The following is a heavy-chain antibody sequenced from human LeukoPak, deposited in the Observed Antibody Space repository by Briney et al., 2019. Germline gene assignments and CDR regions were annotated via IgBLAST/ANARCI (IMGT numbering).Heavy chain of an antibody. D-gene: IGHD2-15*01. Sequence: PGGSLRLSCSASGFSVNNNYMTWVRQAPGKGLEWVSSISGSGDDTYYADSVKGRFTISRDNSKNTLYLQMNSLRAEDTAIYYCARSGTSWWYPAFDIWGPGTMVTVSS. CDR1: GFSVNNNY. CDR3: ARSGTSWWYPAFDI. CDR2: ISGSGDDT. J-gene: IGHJ3*02. V-gene: IGHV3-23*01.